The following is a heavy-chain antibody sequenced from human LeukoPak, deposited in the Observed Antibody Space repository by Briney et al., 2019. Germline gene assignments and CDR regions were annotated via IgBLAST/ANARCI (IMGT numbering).Heavy chain of an antibody. CDR1: GFTFSSYA. V-gene: IGHV3-30*04. Sequence: GRSLRLSCAASGFTFSSYAMHWVRQAPGKGLEWVAVISYDGSNKYYADSVKGRFTISRDNSKNTLYLQMNSLRAEDTAVYYCARDLTQNSDYDILTGYYRDIDYYYGMDVWGQGTTVTVSS. D-gene: IGHD3-9*01. J-gene: IGHJ6*02. CDR3: ARDLTQNSDYDILTGYYRDIDYYYGMDV. CDR2: ISYDGSNK.